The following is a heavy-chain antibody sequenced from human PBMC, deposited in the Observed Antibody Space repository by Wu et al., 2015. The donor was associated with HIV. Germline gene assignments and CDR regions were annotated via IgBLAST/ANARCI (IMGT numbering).Heavy chain of an antibody. Sequence: QVQLVQSGSEVKKPGASVKVSCKASGYTFTSYGISWVRQAPGQGLEWMGWISAYNGNTNYAQKLQGRVNMTTDTSTSTAYMELRSLRSDDTAVYYCARVYSVVVVVAATNNWFDPWGQGTLVTVSS. V-gene: IGHV1-18*01. J-gene: IGHJ5*02. CDR3: ARVYSVVVVVAATNNWFDP. CDR1: GYTFTSYG. CDR2: ISAYNGNT. D-gene: IGHD2-15*01.